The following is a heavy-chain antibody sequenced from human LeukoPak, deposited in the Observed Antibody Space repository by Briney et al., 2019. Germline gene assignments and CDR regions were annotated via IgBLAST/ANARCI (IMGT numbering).Heavy chain of an antibody. CDR3: ASASTVTRLYYFDY. J-gene: IGHJ4*02. D-gene: IGHD4-11*01. V-gene: IGHV4-39*01. CDR1: GGSISSSSYY. CDR2: IYYSGST. Sequence: SETLSLTXTVSGGSISSSSYYWGWIRQPPGKGLVWIGSIYYSGSTYYNPSLKSRVTISVDTSKNQFSLKLSSVTAADTAVYYCASASTVTRLYYFDYWGQGTLVTVSS.